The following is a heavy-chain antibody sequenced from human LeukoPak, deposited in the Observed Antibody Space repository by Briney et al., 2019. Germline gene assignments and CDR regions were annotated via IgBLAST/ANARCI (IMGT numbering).Heavy chain of an antibody. CDR3: AREVEYAFDI. Sequence: PGGSLRLSCAASGFTFSSYAMHWVRQAPGKGLEWVAVISYDGSNKYYADSVKGRFTISRDNSKNTLYLQMNSLRAEDTAVYYCAREVEYAFDIWGQGTMVTVSS. CDR1: GFTFSSYA. CDR2: ISYDGSNK. D-gene: IGHD2/OR15-2a*01. V-gene: IGHV3-30-3*01. J-gene: IGHJ3*02.